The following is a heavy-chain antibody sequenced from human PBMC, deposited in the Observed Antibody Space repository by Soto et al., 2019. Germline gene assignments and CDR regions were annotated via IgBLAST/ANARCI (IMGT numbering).Heavy chain of an antibody. CDR1: AFTFSSYA. J-gene: IGHJ6*02. Sequence: PGGSLRLSCAASAFTFSSYAMSWVRQAPGKGLEWVADISGDGRTTNYADSVKGRFTISRNNFKNTVSLEMTSLRADDTAVYYCARDPDRLGLYYHYGMDVWGQGTTVTVSS. D-gene: IGHD2-2*02. CDR2: ISGDGRTT. V-gene: IGHV3-23*01. CDR3: ARDPDRLGLYYHYGMDV.